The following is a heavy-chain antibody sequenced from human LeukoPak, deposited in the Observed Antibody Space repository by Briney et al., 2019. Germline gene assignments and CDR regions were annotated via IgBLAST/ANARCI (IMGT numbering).Heavy chain of an antibody. CDR1: GFTFSSYG. V-gene: IGHV3-30*18. CDR2: ISYDGSNK. CDR3: AKDRGYGYSYGDY. D-gene: IGHD5-18*01. Sequence: GGSLRLSCAASGFTFSSYGMHWVRQAPGKGLEWVAVISYDGSNKYYADSVKGRFTISRDNSMNTLYLQMNSLRAEDTAVYYCAKDRGYGYSYGDYWGQGTLVTVSS. J-gene: IGHJ4*02.